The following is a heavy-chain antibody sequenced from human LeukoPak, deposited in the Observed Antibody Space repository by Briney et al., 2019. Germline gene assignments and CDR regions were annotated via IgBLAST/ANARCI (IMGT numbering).Heavy chain of an antibody. CDR1: GYTFTSYG. D-gene: IGHD2-2*02. V-gene: IGHV1-69*13. CDR2: IIPIFGTA. CDR3: ASNRERGYCSSTSCYIYYYYYMDV. Sequence: GASVKVSCKASGYTFTSYGISWVRQAPGQGLEWMGGIIPIFGTANYAQKFQGRVTITADESTSTAYMELSSLRSEDTAVYYCASNRERGYCSSTSCYIYYYYYMDVWGKGTTVTVSS. J-gene: IGHJ6*03.